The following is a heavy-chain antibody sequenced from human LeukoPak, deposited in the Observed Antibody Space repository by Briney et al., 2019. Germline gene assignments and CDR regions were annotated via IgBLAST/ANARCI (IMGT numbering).Heavy chain of an antibody. Sequence: GGSLRLSCAASGFTFSSHWMHWVRQAPGKGLEWVAVISYDGIKKYFADSVKGRFTISRDNSKNTLYLQMNSLRAEDTAVYYCAKVYCGGDCYSHFDYWGQGSLVTVSS. J-gene: IGHJ4*02. CDR1: GFTFSSHW. V-gene: IGHV3-30*18. D-gene: IGHD2-21*02. CDR3: AKVYCGGDCYSHFDY. CDR2: ISYDGIKK.